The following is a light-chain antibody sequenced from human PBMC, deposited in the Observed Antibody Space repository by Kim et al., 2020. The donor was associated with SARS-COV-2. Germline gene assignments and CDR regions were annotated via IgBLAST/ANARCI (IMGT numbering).Light chain of an antibody. CDR2: RNN. CDR1: SSNIGSNY. Sequence: GQRVTSSCSGSSSNIGSNYVYWYQQLPGPAPKRLIYRNNQRPSGAPDRFSGSKSGTSASLAISGLRSEDEADYYCAAWDDSLSGYVFGTGTKVTVL. J-gene: IGLJ1*01. V-gene: IGLV1-47*01. CDR3: AAWDDSLSGYV.